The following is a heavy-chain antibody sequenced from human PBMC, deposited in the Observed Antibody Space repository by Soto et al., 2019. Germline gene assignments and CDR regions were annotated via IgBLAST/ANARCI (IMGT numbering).Heavy chain of an antibody. CDR3: ARDPGSGVFDAFDI. J-gene: IGHJ3*02. Sequence: QVQLQESGPGLVKPSETLSLTCTVSGGSISSYYWSWIRQPPGKGLEWIGYILYSGSTNYNPSLKSRVTISVDTSKNQFSLKLSSVTAADTAVYYCARDPGSGVFDAFDIWGQGTMVTVSS. V-gene: IGHV4-59*01. CDR1: GGSISSYY. CDR2: ILYSGST. D-gene: IGHD3-10*01.